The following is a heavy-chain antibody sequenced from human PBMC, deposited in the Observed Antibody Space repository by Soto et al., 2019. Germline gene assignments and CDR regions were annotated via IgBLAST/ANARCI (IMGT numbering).Heavy chain of an antibody. V-gene: IGHV3-74*01. CDR2: INSDGSST. CDR1: GFTFSSYW. D-gene: IGHD3-9*01. CDR3: ARAARRYFDWLFLVNIPNYQVDNLYDP. J-gene: IGHJ5*02. Sequence: HPGGSLRLSCAASGFTFSSYWMHWVRQAPGKGLVWVSRINSDGSSTSYADSVKGRFTISRDNAKNTLYLQMNSLRAEDTAVYYCARAARRYFDWLFLVNIPNYQVDNLYDPWGQGTLVTVSS.